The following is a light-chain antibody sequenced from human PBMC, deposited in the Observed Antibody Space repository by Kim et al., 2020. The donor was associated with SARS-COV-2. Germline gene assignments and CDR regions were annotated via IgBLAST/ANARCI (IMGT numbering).Light chain of an antibody. CDR3: MQGTHWPPYT. J-gene: IGKJ2*01. CDR1: QSLIYSDGNTY. V-gene: IGKV2-30*01. CDR2: KVS. Sequence: DVVLTQSPLSLPVTLGQPASISCRSSQSLIYSDGNTYLTWFQQRPGQSPRRLIYKVSNRDSGVPDRFSGSGSGTDFTLEISGVEAEDVGVYYCMQGTHWPPYTFGQGTKLEI.